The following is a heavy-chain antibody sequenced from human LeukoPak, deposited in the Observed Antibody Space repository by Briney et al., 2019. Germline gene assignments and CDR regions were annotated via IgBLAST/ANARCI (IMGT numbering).Heavy chain of an antibody. CDR3: ARGRGSYFHYFDY. CDR1: GFTFSSYW. Sequence: PGGSLRLSCATSGFTFSSYWMSWVRQAPGKGLEWVANIKQDGSEKYYVDSVKGRFTISRDNAKNSMYLQMNSLRAEDTAVYYCARGRGSYFHYFDYWGQGTLVTVSS. J-gene: IGHJ4*02. D-gene: IGHD1-26*01. CDR2: IKQDGSEK. V-gene: IGHV3-7*01.